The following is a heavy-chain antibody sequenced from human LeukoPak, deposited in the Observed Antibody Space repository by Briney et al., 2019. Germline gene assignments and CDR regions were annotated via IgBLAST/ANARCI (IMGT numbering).Heavy chain of an antibody. V-gene: IGHV3-23*01. CDR2: ISGNGGST. J-gene: IGHJ4*02. CDR3: ALVTTDRPFDY. Sequence: GGSLRLSCAASGFTFSSYGMHWVRQAPGKGLKWVSGISGNGGSTYYADSVKGRFTISRDNSKNTLYVQMNSLRAEDTAIYYCALVTTDRPFDYWGQGTLVTVSS. CDR1: GFTFSSYG. D-gene: IGHD4-17*01.